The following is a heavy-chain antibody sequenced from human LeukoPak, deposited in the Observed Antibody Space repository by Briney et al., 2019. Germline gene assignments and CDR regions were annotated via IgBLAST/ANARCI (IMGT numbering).Heavy chain of an antibody. CDR1: GRSFSGYY. D-gene: IGHD2-2*02. CDR3: ARRRRVPAAIRDRTNWLDP. V-gene: IGHV4-34*01. CDR2: INHSGST. Sequence: SETLSLTCAVYGRSFSGYYWSWIRQPPGKGLEWIGEINHSGSTNYNPSLKSRVTISVDTSKNQFSLKLSSVTAADTAVYYCARRRRVPAAIRDRTNWLDPWGQGTLVTVSS. J-gene: IGHJ5*02.